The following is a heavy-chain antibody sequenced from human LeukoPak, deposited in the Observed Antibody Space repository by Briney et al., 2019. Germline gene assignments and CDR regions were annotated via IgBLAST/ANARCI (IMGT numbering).Heavy chain of an antibody. V-gene: IGHV4-59*01. J-gene: IGHJ4*02. CDR3: ATRRIAVAAPFGY. CDR2: IYYSGST. D-gene: IGHD6-19*01. Sequence: SETLSLTCAVSGASITSYYWSWIRQPPGKGLEWIGYIYYSGSTNYNPSLKSRVTMSVDTSKNEFSLKLSSVTTADTAVYYCATRRIAVAAPFGYWGQGTLVTVSS. CDR1: GASITSYY.